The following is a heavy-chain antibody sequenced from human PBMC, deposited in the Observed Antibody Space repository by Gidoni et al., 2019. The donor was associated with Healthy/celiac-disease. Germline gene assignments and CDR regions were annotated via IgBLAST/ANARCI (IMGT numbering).Heavy chain of an antibody. CDR2: ISSSSSTI. V-gene: IGHV3-48*02. J-gene: IGHJ4*02. CDR3: ARDKAGEGY. CDR1: GLTFSSYS. Sequence: EVQLVESGGGLVQPGGSLRLSCAAAGLTFSSYSMNWVRQAPGKGLEWVSYISSSSSTIYYADSVKGRFTISRDNAKNSRYLQMNSLRDEDTAVYYCARDKAGEGYWGQGTLVTVSS.